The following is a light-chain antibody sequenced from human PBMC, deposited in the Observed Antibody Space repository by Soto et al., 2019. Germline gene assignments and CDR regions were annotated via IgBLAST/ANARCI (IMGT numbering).Light chain of an antibody. CDR2: RNN. CDR3: AAWDDRLSGLV. CDR1: SSNIGSNY. Sequence: QSVLTQPPSASGTPGQRVTISCSGSSSNIGSNYVYWYHQLPGTAPKLVIYRNNQRPSGVPDRISGSKSGTSASLAISGLRYEDEADYYCAAWDDRLSGLVFGRGTKLTVL. J-gene: IGLJ2*01. V-gene: IGLV1-47*01.